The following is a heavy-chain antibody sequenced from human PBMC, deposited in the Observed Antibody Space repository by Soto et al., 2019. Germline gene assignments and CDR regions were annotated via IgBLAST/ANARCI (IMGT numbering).Heavy chain of an antibody. CDR2: IVVGSDNT. Sequence: GASVKVSCKTAGFTFTSSAIQWVRQARGQRLEWIGWIVVGSDNTNYAPKFQERVTVTRDLSTNTIYMDLSRLRSDDTAVYYCARAMTTDYYGMDVWGQGTTVTVSS. J-gene: IGHJ6*02. CDR1: GFTFTSSA. V-gene: IGHV1-58*02. CDR3: ARAMTTDYYGMDV. D-gene: IGHD4-17*01.